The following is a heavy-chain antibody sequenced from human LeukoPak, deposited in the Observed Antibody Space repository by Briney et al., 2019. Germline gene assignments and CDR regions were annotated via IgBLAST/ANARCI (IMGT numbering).Heavy chain of an antibody. CDR1: GYIFSDYY. CDR3: ARGAEAETSPLDF. Sequence: GASVKVSCKASGYIFSDYYMHWVRQAPGQGLEWLGWINPKSGAADYAQQLRGRVTMTRDTSINTDYMEMKRVTSDDTAVYYCARGAEAETSPLDFWGQGTLVIVS. CDR2: INPKSGAA. J-gene: IGHJ4*02. V-gene: IGHV1-2*02. D-gene: IGHD6-13*01.